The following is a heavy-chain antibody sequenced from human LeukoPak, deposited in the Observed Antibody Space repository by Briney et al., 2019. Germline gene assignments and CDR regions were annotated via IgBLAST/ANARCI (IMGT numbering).Heavy chain of an antibody. Sequence: GASVKVSCKASGYTFTSYAMHWVRQAPGQRLEWMGWINAGNGNTKYSQKFQDRVTITRDTSASTAYMELSSLRSEDTAVYYCARDGYYGVWFGEPHGWFDPWGQGTLVTVSS. D-gene: IGHD3-10*01. J-gene: IGHJ5*02. CDR2: INAGNGNT. V-gene: IGHV1-3*01. CDR3: ARDGYYGVWFGEPHGWFDP. CDR1: GYTFTSYA.